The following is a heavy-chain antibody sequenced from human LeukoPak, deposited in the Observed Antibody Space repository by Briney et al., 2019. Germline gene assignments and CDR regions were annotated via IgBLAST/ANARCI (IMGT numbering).Heavy chain of an antibody. CDR2: IHSTGSYE. J-gene: IGHJ1*01. CDR3: VRSLTAREYFQH. D-gene: IGHD6-6*01. CDR1: GFTFSSSG. V-gene: IGHV3-30*02. Sequence: PGGSLRLSCAASGFTFSSSGMHWVRQTPGKGLEWVAFIHSTGSYEYYADSVKGRFTISRDNSKNTLSLQMSSLRVEDTAVYYCVRSLTAREYFQHWGQGTLVTVSS.